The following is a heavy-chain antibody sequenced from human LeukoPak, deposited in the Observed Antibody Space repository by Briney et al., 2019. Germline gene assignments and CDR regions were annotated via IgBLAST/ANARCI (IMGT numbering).Heavy chain of an antibody. J-gene: IGHJ4*02. Sequence: GGSLRLSCAASGFTVSTNFMSWVRLAPGKGLECVSVIYIDGNTSYADSVKGRFTISRDNSKNTLFLQMNSLRPEDTAVYYCAREGRYDLLTGYYPLGHWGQGALVTVSS. CDR2: IYIDGNT. V-gene: IGHV3-66*02. CDR3: AREGRYDLLTGYYPLGH. D-gene: IGHD3-9*01. CDR1: GFTVSTNF.